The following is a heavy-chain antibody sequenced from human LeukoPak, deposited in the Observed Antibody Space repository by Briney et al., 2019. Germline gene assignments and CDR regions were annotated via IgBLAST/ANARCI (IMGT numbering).Heavy chain of an antibody. V-gene: IGHV3-23*01. CDR3: AKDVLRFLEWPNWFDP. D-gene: IGHD3-3*01. J-gene: IGHJ5*02. Sequence: GGSLRLSCAASGFTFSSYAMSWVRQAPGKGLEWVSAISGSGGSTYYADSVKGRFTISRDNSRNTLYLQMNSLRAEDTAVYYCAKDVLRFLEWPNWFDPWGQGTLVTVSS. CDR1: GFTFSSYA. CDR2: ISGSGGST.